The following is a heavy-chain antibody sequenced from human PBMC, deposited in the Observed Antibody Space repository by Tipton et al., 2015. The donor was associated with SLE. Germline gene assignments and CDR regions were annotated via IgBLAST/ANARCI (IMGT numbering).Heavy chain of an antibody. CDR3: ASRAESAAFHI. J-gene: IGHJ3*02. D-gene: IGHD2/OR15-2a*01. Sequence: SLRFSCAASGFTFSTYIMNWVRQAPGKGLEWVSSISSCSSYIYYADSVKGRFTISRDNAKNSLYLQMNSLRAEDTAVYYCASRAESAAFHIWGQGTMVTVSS. V-gene: IGHV3-21*03. CDR2: ISSCSSYI. CDR1: GFTFSTYI.